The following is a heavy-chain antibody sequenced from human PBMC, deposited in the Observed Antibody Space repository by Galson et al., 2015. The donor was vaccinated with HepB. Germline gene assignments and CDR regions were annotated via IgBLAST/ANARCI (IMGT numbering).Heavy chain of an antibody. Sequence: SLRLSCAASGFTFSSYSVNWVRQAPGKGLEWVSYISSSSSTIYYADSVKGRFTISRDNAKNSLYLQMNSLRDEDTAVYYCARSSYASGSFLDYWGQGTLVTVSS. CDR3: ARSSYASGSFLDY. D-gene: IGHD2-2*01. V-gene: IGHV3-48*02. CDR2: ISSSSSTI. CDR1: GFTFSSYS. J-gene: IGHJ4*02.